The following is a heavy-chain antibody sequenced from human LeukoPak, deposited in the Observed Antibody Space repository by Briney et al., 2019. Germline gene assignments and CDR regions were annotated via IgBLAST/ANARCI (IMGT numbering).Heavy chain of an antibody. CDR1: GFTFSSYS. CDR3: ARVAVTMIVVVPHYYYMDV. D-gene: IGHD3-22*01. CDR2: ISSSSSYI. Sequence: PGGSLRLSCAASGFTFSSYSMNWVRQAPGKGLEWVSSISSSSSYIYYADSVKGRFTISRDNAKNSLYLQMNSLRAEDTAVYYCARVAVTMIVVVPHYYYMDVWGKGTTVTVSS. J-gene: IGHJ6*03. V-gene: IGHV3-21*01.